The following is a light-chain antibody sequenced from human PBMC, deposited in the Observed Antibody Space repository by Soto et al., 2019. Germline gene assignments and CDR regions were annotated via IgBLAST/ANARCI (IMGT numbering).Light chain of an antibody. CDR1: QDISTW. CDR2: AAS. CDR3: QQADSLPLVT. Sequence: DIQMTQSPSSVSASVGYRVTITCLASQDISTWLAWYQQKPGKAHKLLIYAASSLFSGVPSRFSGSGSGTDFTLTISSLQPEDLATYYCQQADSLPLVTFGQGTRLEIK. J-gene: IGKJ5*01. V-gene: IGKV1-12*01.